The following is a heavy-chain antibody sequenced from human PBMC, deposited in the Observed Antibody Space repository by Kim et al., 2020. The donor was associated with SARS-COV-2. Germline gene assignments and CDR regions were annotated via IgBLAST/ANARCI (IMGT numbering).Heavy chain of an antibody. V-gene: IGHV3-30*02. D-gene: IGHD6-25*01. CDR2: SNK. J-gene: IGHJ4*02. CDR3: AKDPLAAAY. Sequence: SNKYYADSVKGRFTISRDNSKNTLYLQMNSLRAEDTAVYYCAKDPLAAAYWGQGTLVTVSS.